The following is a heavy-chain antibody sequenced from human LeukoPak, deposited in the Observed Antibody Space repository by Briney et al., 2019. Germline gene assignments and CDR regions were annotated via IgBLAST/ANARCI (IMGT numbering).Heavy chain of an antibody. CDR2: IYYSGST. CDR3: ARARGGAIHYHDSSGYGAAWFDP. V-gene: IGHV4-31*03. CDR1: GGSISSGGYY. Sequence: SETLSLTCTVSGGSISSGGYYWSWIRQHPGKGLEWIGYIYYSGSTYYNPSLKSRVTISVDTSKNQFSLKLSSVTAADTAVYYCARARGGAIHYHDSSGYGAAWFDPWGQGTLVTVSS. D-gene: IGHD3-22*01. J-gene: IGHJ5*02.